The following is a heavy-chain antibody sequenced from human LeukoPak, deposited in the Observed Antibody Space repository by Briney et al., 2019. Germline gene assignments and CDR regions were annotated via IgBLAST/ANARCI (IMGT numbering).Heavy chain of an antibody. Sequence: PGGSLRLSCAASGFTFSSYSMDWVRQAPGKGLEWVSSISSSSSYIYYADSVKGRFTISRDNAKNSLYLQMNSLRAEDTAVYYCAGDPLSYCSGGSCYSYYFDYWGQGTLVTVSS. CDR2: ISSSSSYI. J-gene: IGHJ4*02. CDR3: AGDPLSYCSGGSCYSYYFDY. V-gene: IGHV3-21*01. D-gene: IGHD2-15*01. CDR1: GFTFSSYS.